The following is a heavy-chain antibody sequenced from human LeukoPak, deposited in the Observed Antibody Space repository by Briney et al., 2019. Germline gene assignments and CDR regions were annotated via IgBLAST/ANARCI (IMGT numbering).Heavy chain of an antibody. Sequence: SETLPLTCAVYGGSFSAYYWSWIRQPPGKGLEWIGEINHSGSTNYNPSLKSRVTISIDTSKNQFSLEMSSVTAADTAVYYCARGRGARSSRWYNWFDPWGQGTLVTVSS. V-gene: IGHV4-34*01. CDR1: GGSFSAYY. CDR2: INHSGST. J-gene: IGHJ5*02. D-gene: IGHD6-13*01. CDR3: ARGRGARSSRWYNWFDP.